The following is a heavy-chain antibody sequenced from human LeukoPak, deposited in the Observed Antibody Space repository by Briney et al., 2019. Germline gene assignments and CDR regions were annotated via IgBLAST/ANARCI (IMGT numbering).Heavy chain of an antibody. D-gene: IGHD3-22*01. J-gene: IGHJ4*02. CDR1: GFTFSSYE. CDR3: ATARYDSSGYYYDY. Sequence: GGSLRPSCAASGFTFSSYEMNWVRQAPGKGLEWVSYISSSGSTIYYADSVKGRFTISRDNAKNSLYLQMNSLRAEDTAVYYCATARYDSSGYYYDYWGQGTLVTVSS. V-gene: IGHV3-48*03. CDR2: ISSSGSTI.